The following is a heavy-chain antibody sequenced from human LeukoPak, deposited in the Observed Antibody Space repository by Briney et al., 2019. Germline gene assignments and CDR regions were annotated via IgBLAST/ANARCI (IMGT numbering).Heavy chain of an antibody. Sequence: GGSLRLSCAASGFTFSSYGMHWVRQAPGKGLEWGAVISYDGSNKYYADSVKGRFTISRDNSKNTLYLQMNSLRAEDTAVYYCANPEIVGATDDAFDIWGQGTMVTVSS. V-gene: IGHV3-30*18. J-gene: IGHJ3*02. D-gene: IGHD1-26*01. CDR3: ANPEIVGATDDAFDI. CDR1: GFTFSSYG. CDR2: ISYDGSNK.